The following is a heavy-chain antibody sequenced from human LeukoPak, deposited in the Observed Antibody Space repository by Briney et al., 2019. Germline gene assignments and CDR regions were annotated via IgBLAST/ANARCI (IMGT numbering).Heavy chain of an antibody. CDR3: ASDIVSAGHFFDY. J-gene: IGHJ4*02. CDR1: AFTSGSFS. Sequence: GSLCPSCAASAFTSGSFSMRWDRPAQGRGREWVANMKYDGRENSYMDSGKGRVTISRDNDKNTLYLQMNSLRAEDTAVYDCASDIVSAGHFFDYWGQGTLVTVSS. CDR2: MKYDGREN. D-gene: IGHD2-2*01. V-gene: IGHV3-7*01.